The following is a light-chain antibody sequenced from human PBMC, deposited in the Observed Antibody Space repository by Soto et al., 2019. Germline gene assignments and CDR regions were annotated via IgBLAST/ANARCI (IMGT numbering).Light chain of an antibody. CDR3: QQRSNWPPIFT. CDR1: QSVSSS. Sequence: EIVLTQSPATLSVSPGERATLSCRASQSVSSSLAWYQQKPGQAPRLLIYDASNRATGIPARFSGSGSGTDFTLTISSLEPEDFAVYYCQQRSNWPPIFTFGPGTKVDIK. J-gene: IGKJ3*01. V-gene: IGKV3-11*01. CDR2: DAS.